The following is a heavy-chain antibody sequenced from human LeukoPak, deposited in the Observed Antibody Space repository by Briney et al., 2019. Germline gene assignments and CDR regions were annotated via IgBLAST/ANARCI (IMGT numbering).Heavy chain of an antibody. D-gene: IGHD6-13*01. CDR1: GYTFASYG. J-gene: IGHJ3*02. CDR3: ARVRDSSWYDAFGI. CDR2: ISVYNGNT. V-gene: IGHV1-18*01. Sequence: ASVKVSCKASGYTFASYGISWVRQAPGQGPEWMGWISVYNGNTNYAQKLQGRVTMATDTSTSTAYMELRSLRSDDTAVYYCARVRDSSWYDAFGIWGQGTMVTVSS.